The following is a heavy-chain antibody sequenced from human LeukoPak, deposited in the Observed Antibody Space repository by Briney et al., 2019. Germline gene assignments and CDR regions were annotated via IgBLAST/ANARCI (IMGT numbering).Heavy chain of an antibody. CDR2: ISVSGGVR. Sequence: PGGSLRLSCVASGYPFSSYSMNWIRQAPGKGLEWVSYISVSGGVRSYADSVKGRCTISRDDARNSLYLQMNSLKDEDTAVYYCARDRGYFYDQLDYWGQGTLVTVSS. J-gene: IGHJ4*02. V-gene: IGHV3-48*02. CDR1: GYPFSSYS. D-gene: IGHD2/OR15-2a*01. CDR3: ARDRGYFYDQLDY.